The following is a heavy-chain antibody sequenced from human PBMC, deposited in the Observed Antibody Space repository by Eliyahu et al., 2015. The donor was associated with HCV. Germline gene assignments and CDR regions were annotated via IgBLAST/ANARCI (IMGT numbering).Heavy chain of an antibody. CDR3: ASGGGGIAVTGTGGWFDP. J-gene: IGHJ5*02. V-gene: IGHV4-59*01. Sequence: QVQLQESGPGLVKPSETLSLTCIVSGGSITTYYWXWIRQPPGKGLEWIGYIHHRGSTNYTPSLKSRVSISVDTSKNQFSLKLTSVTAADTAMYYCASGGGGIAVTGTGGWFDPWGQGTLVTVSS. CDR2: IHHRGST. D-gene: IGHD6-19*01. CDR1: GGSITTYY.